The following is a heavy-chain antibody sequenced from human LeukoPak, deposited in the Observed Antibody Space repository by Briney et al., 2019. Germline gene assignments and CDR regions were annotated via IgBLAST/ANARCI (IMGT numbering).Heavy chain of an antibody. J-gene: IGHJ5*02. Sequence: ASVKVSSKASGYTFISYGITWVRQAPGQGLEWMGWISAYNVNTNYAQKLQGRVTMTTDTSTSTAYMELRSLRSGDTAVYFCARVLAVAGSNWFDPWGQGTLVTVSS. D-gene: IGHD6-19*01. CDR2: ISAYNVNT. V-gene: IGHV1-18*01. CDR1: GYTFISYG. CDR3: ARVLAVAGSNWFDP.